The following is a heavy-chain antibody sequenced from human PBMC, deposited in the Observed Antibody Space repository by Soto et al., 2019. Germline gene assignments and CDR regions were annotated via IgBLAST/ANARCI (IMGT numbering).Heavy chain of an antibody. CDR2: IYSGGST. D-gene: IGHD5-12*01. CDR3: AREHVASLWHAFDI. V-gene: IGHV3-66*01. CDR1: GFTVSSNY. Sequence: EVQLVESGGGLVQPGGSLRLSCAASGFTVSSNYMSWVRQAPGKGLEWVSVIYSGGSTYYADSVKGRFTISRDNSKNTLYLQMNSLRAEDTAVYYCAREHVASLWHAFDIWGQGTMVTVSS. J-gene: IGHJ3*02.